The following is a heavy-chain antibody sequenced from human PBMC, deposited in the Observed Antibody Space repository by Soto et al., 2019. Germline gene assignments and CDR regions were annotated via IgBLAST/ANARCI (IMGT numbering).Heavy chain of an antibody. CDR2: INPNSGGT. D-gene: IGHD3-10*01. J-gene: IGHJ3*02. CDR1: GYTFTVYY. Sequence: ASVKVSGKASGYTFTVYYMHCVLQSPGQWLEWMGCINPNSGGTNYAQKFQGWVTMTRDTSISTAYMELSRLRSDDTAVYYCAVLWFGGDAFDIWGQGTMVTVSS. CDR3: AVLWFGGDAFDI. V-gene: IGHV1-2*04.